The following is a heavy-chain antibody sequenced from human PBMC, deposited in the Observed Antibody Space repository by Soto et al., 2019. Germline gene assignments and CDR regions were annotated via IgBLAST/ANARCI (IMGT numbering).Heavy chain of an antibody. J-gene: IGHJ4*02. CDR3: SIYCGDECDSGGH. D-gene: IGHD2-21*01. CDR1: GYTFTRYG. CDR2: INSNHGKR. V-gene: IGHV1-18*04. Sequence: QIQLVQSGLEVKKPGASVIVSCQTSGYTFTRYGINWGRQAPGQGLEGVGWINSNHGKRNYAEKFQGRITMTTNTSTRTGYMELRGLTSDDTAVYYCSIYCGDECDSGGHWGQGALVTVSS.